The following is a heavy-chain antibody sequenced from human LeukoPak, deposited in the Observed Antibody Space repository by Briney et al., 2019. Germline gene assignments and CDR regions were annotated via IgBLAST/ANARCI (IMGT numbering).Heavy chain of an antibody. V-gene: IGHV3-66*01. D-gene: IGHD6-19*01. CDR2: IYSGGST. J-gene: IGHJ3*02. Sequence: GGSLRLSCAASGFTVSSNYMSWVRQAPGKGLEWVSVIYSGGSTYYADSVKGRFTISRDNSKNTLYLQMNSLGAEDTAVYYCARGAVAGHDAFDIWGQGTMVTVSS. CDR1: GFTVSSNY. CDR3: ARGAVAGHDAFDI.